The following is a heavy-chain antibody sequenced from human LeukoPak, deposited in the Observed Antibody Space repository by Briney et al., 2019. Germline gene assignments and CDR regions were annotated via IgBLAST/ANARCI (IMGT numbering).Heavy chain of an antibody. CDR3: ARDSYDGFALDY. V-gene: IGHV3-30*04. D-gene: IGHD3-22*01. CDR2: ISYDGSNK. J-gene: IGHJ4*02. CDR1: GFTFSSYA. Sequence: PGGSLRLSCAASGFTFSSYAMHWVRQAPGKGLEWVAVISYDGSNKYYADSVKGRFTISRDNSKNTLYLQMDDLRAEDTAVYYCARDSYDGFALDYWGQGTLVTVSS.